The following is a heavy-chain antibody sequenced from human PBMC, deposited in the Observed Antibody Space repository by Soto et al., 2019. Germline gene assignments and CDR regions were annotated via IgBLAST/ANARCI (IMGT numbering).Heavy chain of an antibody. CDR3: ARVCQRAYSYGLGAFDI. D-gene: IGHD5-18*01. J-gene: IGHJ3*02. CDR1: GGTFSSYA. Sequence: ASVKVSCKASGGTFSSYAISWVRQAPGQGLEWMGGIIPIFGTANYAQKFQGRVTITADESTSTAYMELSSLRSEDTAVYYCARVCQRAYSYGLGAFDIWGQGTMVTVSS. V-gene: IGHV1-69*13. CDR2: IIPIFGTA.